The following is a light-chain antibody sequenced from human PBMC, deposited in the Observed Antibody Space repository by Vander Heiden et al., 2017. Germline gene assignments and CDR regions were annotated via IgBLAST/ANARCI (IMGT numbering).Light chain of an antibody. V-gene: IGLV1-40*01. CDR1: SSNIGAGYD. Sequence: QSVLTQPPSVSGAPGQRVTISCTGSSSNIGAGYDVHWYQQLPATATTLLIFVNSNRPAGAPDRFSGSTSGSSAAIAITGLQAEDEADDYCQSYDSSRSGSVVFGGGTKLTVL. CDR3: QSYDSSRSGSVV. J-gene: IGLJ2*01. CDR2: VNS.